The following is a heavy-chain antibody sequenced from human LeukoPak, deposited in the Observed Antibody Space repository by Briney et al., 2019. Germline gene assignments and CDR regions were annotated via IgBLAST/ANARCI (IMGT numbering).Heavy chain of an antibody. CDR2: TKQDGSEK. CDR1: GFTFSSYW. D-gene: IGHD3-16*01. Sequence: GGSLRLSCAASGFTFSSYWMSWVRQAPGKGLEWVANTKQDGSEKYYVDSVKGRFTISRGNAKNSLYLQMNSLRAEDTAVYYCARFIRAMDFDYWGQGTLVIVSS. CDR3: ARFIRAMDFDY. J-gene: IGHJ4*02. V-gene: IGHV3-7*01.